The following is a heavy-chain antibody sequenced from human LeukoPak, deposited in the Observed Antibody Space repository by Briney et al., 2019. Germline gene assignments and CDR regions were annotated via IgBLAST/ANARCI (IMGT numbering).Heavy chain of an antibody. Sequence: GGSLRLSCAASGFTFDDYAMHWVRQAPGKGLEWVSGISWNSGNIGYADSVKGRFTISRDNAKNSLYLQMNSLRAEDMALYYCAKALWSSYYDSSGGLGAFDIWGQGTMVTVSS. CDR1: GFTFDDYA. J-gene: IGHJ3*02. CDR3: AKALWSSYYDSSGGLGAFDI. V-gene: IGHV3-9*03. CDR2: ISWNSGNI. D-gene: IGHD3-22*01.